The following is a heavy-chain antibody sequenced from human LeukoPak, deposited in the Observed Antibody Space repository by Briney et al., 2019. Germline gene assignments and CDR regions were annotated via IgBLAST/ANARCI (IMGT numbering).Heavy chain of an antibody. CDR1: GFTFSSYD. V-gene: IGHV3-13*01. CDR2: IGIAGDT. Sequence: GGSLRLSCAASGFTFSSYDMHWLRQSTGKGLEWVSGIGIAGDTYYLASVKGRFTISRENAKDSLYLQMNSLRAGDTAVYYCVRGGDLRAGWFDHWGRGNLVSVSS. D-gene: IGHD4-17*01. CDR3: VRGGDLRAGWFDH. J-gene: IGHJ2*01.